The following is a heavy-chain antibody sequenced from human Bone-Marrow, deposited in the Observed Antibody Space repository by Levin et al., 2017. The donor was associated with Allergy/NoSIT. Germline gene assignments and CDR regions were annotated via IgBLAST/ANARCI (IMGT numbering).Heavy chain of an antibody. CDR2: INQDGSEK. CDR1: GFTFSDHY. CDR3: ARDRGLDIYYYYGMDV. J-gene: IGHJ6*02. V-gene: IGHV3-7*01. D-gene: IGHD1-1*01. Sequence: SCAASGFTFSDHYMDWVRQAPGKGLEWVANINQDGSEKKYVDSVKGRLTISRDNAKNLVYLQMNNLRVEDTAVYYCARDRGLDIYYYYGMDVWGQGTTVNVSS.